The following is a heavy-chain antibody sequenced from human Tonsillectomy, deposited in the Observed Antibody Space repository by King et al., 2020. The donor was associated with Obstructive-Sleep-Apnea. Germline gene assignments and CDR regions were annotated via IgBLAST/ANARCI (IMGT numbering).Heavy chain of an antibody. Sequence: QLQESGPGLVKPSETLSLTCSVSGYSISTDYYWGWLRQPPGKGLEWIGNIYRSGSTYYNPSLKSRVTISVDTSKNHVSLKLSSVTAADTAVYYCAKIPFVAGAFDIWGQGTMVTVSS. J-gene: IGHJ3*02. CDR2: IYRSGST. CDR1: GYSISTDYY. V-gene: IGHV4-38-2*01. D-gene: IGHD2-21*01. CDR3: AKIPFVAGAFDI.